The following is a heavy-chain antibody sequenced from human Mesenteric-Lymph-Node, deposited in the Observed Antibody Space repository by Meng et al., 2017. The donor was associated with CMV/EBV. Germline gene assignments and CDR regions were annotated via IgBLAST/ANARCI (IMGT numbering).Heavy chain of an antibody. V-gene: IGHV1-69*04. CDR1: TFRSYT. D-gene: IGHD2-2*01. Sequence: TFRSYTISWVRQAPGQGLEWMGRIIPILGIANYAQKFQGRVTITADKSTSTAYMELSSLRSEDTAVYYCARESASVVPAAISGAWFDPWGQGTLVTVSS. CDR3: ARESASVVPAAISGAWFDP. J-gene: IGHJ5*02. CDR2: IIPILGIA.